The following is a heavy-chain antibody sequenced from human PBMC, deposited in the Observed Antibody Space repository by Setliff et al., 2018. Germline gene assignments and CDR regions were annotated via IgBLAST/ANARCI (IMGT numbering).Heavy chain of an antibody. J-gene: IGHJ4*02. CDR2: FYYSGST. CDR1: GGSFSSSGYY. Sequence: SETLSLTCTVSGGSFSSSGYYWGWIRQPPGKGLEWIGSFYYSGSTYYTPSLKTRLSMSVDASENQFSLRLTSVTAADTAVYYCASPLRAVAGHFEFWGQGILVTVSS. D-gene: IGHD6-19*01. V-gene: IGHV4-39*07. CDR3: ASPLRAVAGHFEF.